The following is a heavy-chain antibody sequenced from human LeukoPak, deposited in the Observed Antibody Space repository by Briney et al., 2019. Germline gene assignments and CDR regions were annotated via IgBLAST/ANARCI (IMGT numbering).Heavy chain of an antibody. J-gene: IGHJ4*02. D-gene: IGHD3-3*01. CDR2: IWCDGSNK. Sequence: GGPLRLSCAASGFTFSSYGMHWVRQAPGKGLEWVAVIWCDGSNKYYADSVKGRFTISRDNAKNTLFLQMNSLRAEDTAVYYCTRDFDFSSAIWGQGTLVTVSS. CDR3: TRDFDFSSAI. V-gene: IGHV3-33*01. CDR1: GFTFSSYG.